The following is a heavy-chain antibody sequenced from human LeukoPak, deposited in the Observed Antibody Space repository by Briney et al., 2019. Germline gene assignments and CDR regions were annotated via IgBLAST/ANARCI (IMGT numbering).Heavy chain of an antibody. CDR1: GFTFSSYS. Sequence: GGSLRLSCAASGFTFSSYSMNWVRQAPGKGLVWVSRINSDGGSTSYADSVKGRFTISRDNSKNTLYLQMNSLRAEDTAVYYCARDPDWGYFDYWGQGTLVTVSS. CDR2: INSDGGST. CDR3: ARDPDWGYFDY. J-gene: IGHJ4*02. V-gene: IGHV3-74*01. D-gene: IGHD3-16*01.